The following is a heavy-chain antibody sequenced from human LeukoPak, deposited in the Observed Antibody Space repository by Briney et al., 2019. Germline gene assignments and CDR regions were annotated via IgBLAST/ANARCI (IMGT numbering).Heavy chain of an antibody. CDR2: MYRVGNT. V-gene: IGHV3-66*01. CDR3: ARGLTVGATGVWAFDI. D-gene: IGHD1-26*01. J-gene: IGHJ3*02. Sequence: GGSLRLTCAASGFTVSINYMTWVRQAPGKGLEWVSVMYRVGNTYYADFVKGRFTISRDNFKNTLHLQMNSLRVEDTALYYCARGLTVGATGVWAFDIWGQGTMVTVSS. CDR1: GFTVSINY.